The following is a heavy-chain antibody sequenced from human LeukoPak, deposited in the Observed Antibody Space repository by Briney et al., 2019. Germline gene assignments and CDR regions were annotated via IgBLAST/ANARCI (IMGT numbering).Heavy chain of an antibody. CDR2: MNPNSGNT. CDR1: GYTFTSYD. Sequence: ASVKVSCKASGYTFTSYDINWVRQATGQGLEWMGWMNPNSGNTGYAQKFQGRVTITRSTSISTAYMELSSLRSEDTAVYYCARGHIVVNDAFDIWGQGTMVTVSS. D-gene: IGHD2-15*01. V-gene: IGHV1-8*03. J-gene: IGHJ3*02. CDR3: ARGHIVVNDAFDI.